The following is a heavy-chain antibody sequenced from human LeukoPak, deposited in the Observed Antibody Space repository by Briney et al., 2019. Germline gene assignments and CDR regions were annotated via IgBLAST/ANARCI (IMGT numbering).Heavy chain of an antibody. CDR3: ARDVRGRTPLKLGMKWFDP. J-gene: IGHJ5*02. D-gene: IGHD7-27*01. Sequence: EAGGSLRLSCAASGFTFSDYYMSWIRQAPGKGLEWLAYISNSGDTRKYADSVTGRFTISRDNAKNSVFLQMNGLRAEDSGVYYCARDVRGRTPLKLGMKWFDPWGQGTRVTVSS. V-gene: IGHV3-11*01. CDR1: GFTFSDYY. CDR2: ISNSGDTR.